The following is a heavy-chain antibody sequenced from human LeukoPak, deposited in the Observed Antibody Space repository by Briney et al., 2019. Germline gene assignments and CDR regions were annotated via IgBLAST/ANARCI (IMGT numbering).Heavy chain of an antibody. D-gene: IGHD6-6*01. CDR3: ARELRLFGSSPIDY. J-gene: IGHJ4*02. CDR2: IIPIFATA. Sequence: AVKLSCKSSGGTFSIYANSGVRETPGQGREWRGGIIPIFATANYAQQFQGRVTITADESTSTAYMGRSSLRSEDTAVYDCARELRLFGSSPIDYWGQGTLVTVSS. CDR1: GGTFSIYA. V-gene: IGHV1-69*13.